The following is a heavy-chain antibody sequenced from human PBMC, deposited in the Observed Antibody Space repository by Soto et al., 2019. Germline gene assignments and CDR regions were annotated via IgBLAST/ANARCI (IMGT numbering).Heavy chain of an antibody. V-gene: IGHV1-8*01. CDR2: MNPDSGNT. D-gene: IGHD3-10*01. Sequence: QVQLVQSGAEVRTPGASVKVSCKASGYTFTSYDINWVRQATGQGPEWMGWMNPDSGNTGYVQKFQSRATMTRNTAICTAYMERSSLRSEDTAVYCCARSVGGSNVNFDYWGQGTLVTVSS. J-gene: IGHJ4*02. CDR3: ARSVGGSNVNFDY. CDR1: GYTFTSYD.